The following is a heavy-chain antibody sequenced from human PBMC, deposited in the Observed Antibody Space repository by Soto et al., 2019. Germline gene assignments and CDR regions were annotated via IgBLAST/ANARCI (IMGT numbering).Heavy chain of an antibody. J-gene: IGHJ4*02. CDR3: ASSHAGAHITAAVH. D-gene: IGHD6-13*01. CDR2: TYHSGST. CDR1: GGSISSGGYS. V-gene: IGHV4-30-2*01. Sequence: SETLSLTCAVSGGSISSGGYSWSWIRQPPGKGLEWIGYTYHSGSTYYNPSLKSRVTISVDRSKNQFSLKLSSVTAADTAVYYCASSHAGAHITAAVHWGQGTLVTVS.